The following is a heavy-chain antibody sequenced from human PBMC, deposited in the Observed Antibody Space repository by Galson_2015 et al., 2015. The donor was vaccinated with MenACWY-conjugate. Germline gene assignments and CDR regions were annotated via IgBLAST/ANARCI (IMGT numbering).Heavy chain of an antibody. D-gene: IGHD5-18*01. Sequence: SVKVSCKASGSTFSNYAMHWMRQAPGQRLEYMGWINVGSGTTRGSQKFQDRVTIITDTSANTVYMELSSLRSEDTAVYFCARAPLGYGYDYFDPWGQGTLVTVSS. V-gene: IGHV1-3*01. CDR1: GSTFSNYA. CDR3: ARAPLGYGYDYFDP. CDR2: INVGSGTT. J-gene: IGHJ5*02.